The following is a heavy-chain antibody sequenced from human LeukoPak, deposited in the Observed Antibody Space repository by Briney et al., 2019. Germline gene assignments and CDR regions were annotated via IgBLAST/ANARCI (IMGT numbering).Heavy chain of an antibody. V-gene: IGHV1-18*01. Sequence: ASVKVSFKASRYTFTSYGISWVRQAAGQGLEWMGWISAYNGNTNYAQKLQGRVTMTTDTSTSTAYMELRSLRSDDTAVYYCARDKGKLELTDYWGQGTLVSVSS. D-gene: IGHD1-7*01. CDR2: ISAYNGNT. J-gene: IGHJ4*02. CDR3: ARDKGKLELTDY. CDR1: RYTFTSYG.